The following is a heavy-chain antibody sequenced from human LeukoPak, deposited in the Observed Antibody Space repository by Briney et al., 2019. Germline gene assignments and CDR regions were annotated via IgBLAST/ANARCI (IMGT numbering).Heavy chain of an antibody. V-gene: IGHV1-46*01. D-gene: IGHD5-18*01. Sequence: ASVKVSCKASGYTFTSYYMHWVRQAPGQGLEWMGIINPSGGSTSYAQKFQGRVTMTRDTPTSTVYMELSSLRSEDTAVYYCARDETPDTAMVYYFDYWGQGTLVTVSS. CDR3: ARDETPDTAMVYYFDY. J-gene: IGHJ4*02. CDR1: GYTFTSYY. CDR2: INPSGGST.